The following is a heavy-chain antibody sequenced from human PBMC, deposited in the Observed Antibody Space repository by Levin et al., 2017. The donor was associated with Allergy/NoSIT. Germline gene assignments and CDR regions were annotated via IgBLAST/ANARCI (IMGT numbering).Heavy chain of an antibody. J-gene: IGHJ6*02. V-gene: IGHV1-2*02. CDR3: ARVIAAQVYYYDGMDV. Sequence: GESLKISCKASGYTFTGYYMHWVRQAPGQGLEWMGWINPNSGGTNYAQKFQGRVTMTRDTSISTAYMELSRLRSDDTAVYYCARVIAAQVYYYDGMDVWGQGTTVAVSS. CDR2: INPNSGGT. D-gene: IGHD6-6*01. CDR1: GYTFTGYY.